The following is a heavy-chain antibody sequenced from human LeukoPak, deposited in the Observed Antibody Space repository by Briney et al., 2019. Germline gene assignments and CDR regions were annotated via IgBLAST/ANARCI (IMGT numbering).Heavy chain of an antibody. J-gene: IGHJ4*02. CDR2: ISSSGSYT. D-gene: IGHD3-10*01. Sequence: GGSLRLSCAASGFTFSSYSMNWVRQAPGKGLEWVSFISSSGSYTHYADSVKGRFTISRDNAKNSLYLQMNSLRTEDTAVYYCAKKTGLEGSGSFFDYWGQGTLVTVSS. CDR1: GFTFSSYS. CDR3: AKKTGLEGSGSFFDY. V-gene: IGHV3-21*04.